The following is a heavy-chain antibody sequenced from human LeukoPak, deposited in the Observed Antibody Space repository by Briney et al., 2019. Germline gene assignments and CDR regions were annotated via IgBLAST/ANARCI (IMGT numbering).Heavy chain of an antibody. D-gene: IGHD6-13*01. J-gene: IGHJ4*02. CDR3: ARESSSWAYYFDY. CDR2: INPNSGGT. V-gene: IGHV1-2*02. Sequence: ASVKVSCKASGYTFTGYYMHWVRQAPGQGLEWMGWINPNSGGTNYAQKFQGRVTMTRDTSISTAYMELSRLRSDDTAVYYSARESSSWAYYFDYWGQGTLVTVSS. CDR1: GYTFTGYY.